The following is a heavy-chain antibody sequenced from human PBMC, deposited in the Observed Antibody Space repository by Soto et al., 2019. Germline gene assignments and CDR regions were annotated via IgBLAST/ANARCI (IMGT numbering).Heavy chain of an antibody. V-gene: IGHV1-2*04. CDR2: ISPNSGGT. D-gene: IGHD3-10*01. J-gene: IGHJ3*02. CDR1: GYTFTGYY. CDR3: ARDSSSALYYYGSGSYASGAFDI. Sequence: SVKVSCKASGYTFTGYYMHWVRQAAGQGLEGMGWISPNSGGTNYAQKFQCWVTMTRDTSISTAYMELSRLRSDDTAVYYCARDSSSALYYYGSGSYASGAFDIWGQGTMVTVSS.